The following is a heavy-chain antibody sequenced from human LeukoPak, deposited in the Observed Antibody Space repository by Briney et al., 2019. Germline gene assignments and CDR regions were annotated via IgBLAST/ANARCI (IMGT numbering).Heavy chain of an antibody. D-gene: IGHD3-22*01. CDR1: GGSFIYY. Sequence: PSETLSLTCAVYGGSFIYYWSWIRQPPGKGLEWIGEINHSGSTNYNPSLKSRVTISVDTSKNQFSLRLSSVTAADTAVYYCARDGSGYYDTSGYRNWGQGTLVTVSS. CDR2: INHSGST. V-gene: IGHV4-34*01. J-gene: IGHJ4*02. CDR3: ARDGSGYYDTSGYRN.